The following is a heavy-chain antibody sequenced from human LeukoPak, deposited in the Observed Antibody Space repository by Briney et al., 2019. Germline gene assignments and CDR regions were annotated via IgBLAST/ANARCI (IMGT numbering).Heavy chain of an antibody. D-gene: IGHD2-2*01. Sequence: ASVKVSCKASGYTFTGYYMHWVRQAPGQGLEWMGRINPNSGGTNYAQKFQGRVTMTRDTSISTAYMELSRLRSDDTAVYYCARDDGPQLGYCSSTSCYFPFGIDYWGQGTLVTVSS. V-gene: IGHV1-2*06. J-gene: IGHJ4*02. CDR2: INPNSGGT. CDR1: GYTFTGYY. CDR3: ARDDGPQLGYCSSTSCYFPFGIDY.